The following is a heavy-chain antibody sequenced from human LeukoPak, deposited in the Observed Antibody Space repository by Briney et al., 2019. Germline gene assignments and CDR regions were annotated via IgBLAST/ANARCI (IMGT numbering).Heavy chain of an antibody. CDR3: ARATPMVAAAGYYYYYGMDV. D-gene: IGHD6-13*01. J-gene: IGHJ6*02. Sequence: PGGSLRLSCAASGFTLSSYSMNWVRQAPGKGLEWVSSISSRSSYIYYADSVKGRFTISRDNAKNSLYLQMNSLRAEDTAVYYCARATPMVAAAGYYYYYGMDVWGQGTTVTVSS. V-gene: IGHV3-21*01. CDR1: GFTLSSYS. CDR2: ISSRSSYI.